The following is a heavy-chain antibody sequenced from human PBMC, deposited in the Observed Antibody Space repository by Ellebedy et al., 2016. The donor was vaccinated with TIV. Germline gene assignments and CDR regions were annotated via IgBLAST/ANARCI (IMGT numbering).Heavy chain of an antibody. D-gene: IGHD4-17*01. J-gene: IGHJ5*02. Sequence: GESLKISCAVSGFSVSGHFMSWVRQAPGKGLEWVSTIYSGGGTNYTDSVRGRFTISRDDSKNTLSLQMNSLRAEDTAVYYCARDPGGGGAYGDNWFDPWGRGTLVTVSS. CDR2: IYSGGGT. CDR3: ARDPGGGGAYGDNWFDP. V-gene: IGHV3-66*01. CDR1: GFSVSGHF.